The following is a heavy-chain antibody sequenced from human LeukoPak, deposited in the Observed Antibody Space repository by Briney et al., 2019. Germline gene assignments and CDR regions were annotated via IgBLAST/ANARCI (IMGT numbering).Heavy chain of an antibody. D-gene: IGHD1-26*01. CDR1: GVIFSSYS. CDR2: IIPILGIA. Sequence: ASVKVSCKASGVIFSSYSITWVRQAPGQGLEWMGRIIPILGIASYAQKFQGRVTITADKSTSTAYMELSSLRSEDTAVYYCVREKVGDVCDYWGQGTLVTVSS. CDR3: VREKVGDVCDY. V-gene: IGHV1-69*04. J-gene: IGHJ4*02.